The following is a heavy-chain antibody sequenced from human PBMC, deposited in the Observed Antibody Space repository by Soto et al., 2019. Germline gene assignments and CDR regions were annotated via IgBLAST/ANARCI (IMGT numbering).Heavy chain of an antibody. D-gene: IGHD4-17*01. CDR3: ARAPYEDYAVPEPNYFDS. Sequence: QVQLVQSGTEMKKPGSSVKVSCKASGATFSTLAVSWVRQAPGQGLEWMGGIIPIFGRPVYAQKFQGRVTITADESTSIVYMDLSSLPSEDTAVYYCARAPYEDYAVPEPNYFDSWGQGTLVTVSS. CDR1: GATFSTLA. J-gene: IGHJ4*02. V-gene: IGHV1-69*01. CDR2: IIPIFGRP.